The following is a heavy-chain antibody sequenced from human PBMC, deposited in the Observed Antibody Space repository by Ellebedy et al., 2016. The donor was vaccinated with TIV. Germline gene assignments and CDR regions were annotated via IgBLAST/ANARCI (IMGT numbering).Heavy chain of an antibody. CDR3: ARGLTQLRFEY. CDR1: GYTFTSYW. V-gene: IGHV5-51*01. J-gene: IGHJ4*02. Sequence: ASVKVSCKGSGYTFTSYWIGWVRQMPGKGLEWMGIIYPGDSDTRYSPSFQGQVTISADKSISTAYLQWSSLKASDSAIYYCARGLTQLRFEYWGQGTLVTVSS. CDR2: IYPGDSDT. D-gene: IGHD5-24*01.